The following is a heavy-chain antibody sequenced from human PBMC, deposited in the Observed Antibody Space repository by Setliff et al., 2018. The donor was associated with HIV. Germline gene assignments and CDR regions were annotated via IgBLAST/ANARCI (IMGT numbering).Heavy chain of an antibody. CDR1: GGSISPTYYC. V-gene: IGHV4-39*01. CDR2: FCYSGGT. CDR3: ARHFYGYYGSNGLQIQY. D-gene: IGHD3-22*01. Sequence: SETLSLTCIVSGGSISPTYYCWGWIRQTPGQGLEWIGSFCYSGGTYYNPSLMGRVTISIDTSKNQFSLNLSSVAAADTAVYYCARHFYGYYGSNGLQIQYWGQGTLVTVSS. J-gene: IGHJ4*02.